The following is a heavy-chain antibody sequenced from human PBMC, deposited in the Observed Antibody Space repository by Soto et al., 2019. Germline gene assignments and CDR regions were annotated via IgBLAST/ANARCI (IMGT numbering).Heavy chain of an antibody. D-gene: IGHD3-10*01. V-gene: IGHV3-30-3*01. Sequence: PGGSLRLSCAASGFTFSSYAMHWVRQAPGKGLEWVAVISYDGSNKYYADSVKGRFTISRDNSKNTLYLQMNSLRAEDTAVYYCARDRPTFSYYYGSGSFPDYWGQGTLVTVSS. CDR2: ISYDGSNK. CDR1: GFTFSSYA. J-gene: IGHJ4*02. CDR3: ARDRPTFSYYYGSGSFPDY.